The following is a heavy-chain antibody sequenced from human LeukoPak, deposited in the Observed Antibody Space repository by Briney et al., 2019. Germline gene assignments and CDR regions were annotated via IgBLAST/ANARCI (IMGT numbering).Heavy chain of an antibody. CDR2: IYYSGST. V-gene: IGHV4-39*01. CDR3: ARNLHTVTYDY. CDR1: GGSISSYY. Sequence: SETLSLTCTVSGGSISSYYWGWTRQPPGKGLEWIGSIYYSGSTYYNPSLKSRVTISVDTSKNQFSLKLSSVTAADTAVYYCARNLHTVTYDYWGQGTLVTVSS. D-gene: IGHD4-17*01. J-gene: IGHJ4*02.